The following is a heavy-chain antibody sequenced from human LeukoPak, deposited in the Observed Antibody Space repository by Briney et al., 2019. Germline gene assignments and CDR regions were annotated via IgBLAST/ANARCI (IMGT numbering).Heavy chain of an antibody. Sequence: PGMSLSLSCATSGFTFSTYGMEWVRQAPGKVLEWVAIIFSDGIRKYYADSVKGRFTISRDISRSTLYLEMNSLSAEATAVYYCARASGPIKKNRFDQWGQGTLVTVSS. CDR3: ARASGPIKKNRFDQ. CDR1: GFTFSTYG. D-gene: IGHD1-26*01. V-gene: IGHV3-30*12. CDR2: IFSDGIRK. J-gene: IGHJ4*02.